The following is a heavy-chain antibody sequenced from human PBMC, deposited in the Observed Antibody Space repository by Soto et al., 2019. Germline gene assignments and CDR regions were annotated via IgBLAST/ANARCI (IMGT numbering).Heavy chain of an antibody. Sequence: QVQLVESGGGVVQPGRSLRLSCAASGFTFSSYAMHWVRQAPGKGLEWVAVISYDGSNKYYADSVKGRFIISRDNSKNTLYLQMNSLRAEDTAVYYCARGSLWSEDDYWGQGTLVTVSS. J-gene: IGHJ4*02. D-gene: IGHD3-10*01. CDR3: ARGSLWSEDDY. CDR2: ISYDGSNK. V-gene: IGHV3-30-3*01. CDR1: GFTFSSYA.